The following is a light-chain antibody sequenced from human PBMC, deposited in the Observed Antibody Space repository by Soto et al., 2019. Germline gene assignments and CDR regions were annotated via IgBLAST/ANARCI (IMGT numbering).Light chain of an antibody. V-gene: IGKV1-39*01. CDR3: QQSFITPYT. Sequence: DIQMTQSPSSLSASVGDTVTITCRASQSISVHLNWYQQKPGKVPKLLIYAASNLHSGVPPRFSGSGSETDFALTISSLQPEYFATYYCQQSFITPYTFGQGTRLEIK. J-gene: IGKJ2*01. CDR1: QSISVH. CDR2: AAS.